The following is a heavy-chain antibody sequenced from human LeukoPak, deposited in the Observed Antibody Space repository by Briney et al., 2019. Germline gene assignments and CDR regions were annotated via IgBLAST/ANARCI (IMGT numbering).Heavy chain of an antibody. CDR1: GFTFSSYAM. V-gene: IGHV4-30-2*01. D-gene: IGHD1-26*01. Sequence: LRLSCSASGFTFSSYAMRWSRQPPGKGLEWIGYIYHSGSTYYNPSLKSRVTISVDRSKNQFSLKLSSVTAADTAVYYCARGGELLPFDYWGQGTLVTVSS. CDR3: ARGGELLPFDY. CDR2: IYHSGST. J-gene: IGHJ4*02.